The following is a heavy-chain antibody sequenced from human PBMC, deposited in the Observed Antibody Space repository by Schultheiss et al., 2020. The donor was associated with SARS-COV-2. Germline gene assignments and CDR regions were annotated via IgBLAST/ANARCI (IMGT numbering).Heavy chain of an antibody. Sequence: ASVKVSCKASGYTFTSYDINWVRQATGQGLEWMGWMNPNSGNTGYAQKFQGRVTMTRNTSISTAYMELSSLRSEDTAVYYCARDQKIQGGYSYGKGGMDVWGQGTTVTVSS. CDR1: GYTFTSYD. V-gene: IGHV1-8*01. D-gene: IGHD5-18*01. CDR3: ARDQKIQGGYSYGKGGMDV. CDR2: MNPNSGNT. J-gene: IGHJ6*02.